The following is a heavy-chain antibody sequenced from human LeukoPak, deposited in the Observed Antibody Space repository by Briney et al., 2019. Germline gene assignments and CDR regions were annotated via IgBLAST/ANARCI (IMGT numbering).Heavy chain of an antibody. CDR3: ARQDVARGYYYGSGSTLNWFDP. CDR2: IYYSGST. V-gene: IGHV4-39*01. Sequence: SETLSLTCTVSGGSISSSSYYWGWIRQPPGKGLEWMGSIYYSGSTYYNPSLKSRVTISVDTSKNQFSLKLSSVTAADTAVYYCARQDVARGYYYGSGSTLNWFDPWGQGTLVTVSS. J-gene: IGHJ5*02. CDR1: GGSISSSSYY. D-gene: IGHD3-10*01.